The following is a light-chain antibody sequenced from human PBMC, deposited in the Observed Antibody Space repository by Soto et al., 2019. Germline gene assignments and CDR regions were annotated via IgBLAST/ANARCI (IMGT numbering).Light chain of an antibody. CDR2: MND. Sequence: QSVLTQPPSASGTPGQRVTISCSGGSSNIVGNTVNWYQQLPGTAPKLLIYMNDRRPSGVPDRFSGSKSGTSASLAISGLQSEDEADYYCAVWDDTLNGPVFGGGTQLPVL. CDR3: AVWDDTLNGPV. V-gene: IGLV1-44*01. CDR1: SSNIVGNT. J-gene: IGLJ2*01.